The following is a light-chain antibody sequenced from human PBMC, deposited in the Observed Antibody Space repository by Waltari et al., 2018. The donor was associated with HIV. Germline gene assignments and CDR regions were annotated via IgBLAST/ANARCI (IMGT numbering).Light chain of an antibody. V-gene: IGKV2-28*01. CDR3: MQPLQTPWT. CDR2: LGS. J-gene: IGKJ1*01. Sequence: DIVMTQSPLFLPATPGKPTSISSRSSPRLLHSNGNNHLDWYVQKPGQSPQLLIYLGSNRASGVPDRFSGSGSGTNFTLKIGRVAAEDVGVYYCMQPLQTPWTFGQGTKVEIK. CDR1: PRLLHSNGNNH.